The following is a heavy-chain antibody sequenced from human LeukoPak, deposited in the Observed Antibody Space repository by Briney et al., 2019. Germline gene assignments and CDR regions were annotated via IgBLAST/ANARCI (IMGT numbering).Heavy chain of an antibody. CDR3: AREPVRMRFMDV. J-gene: IGHJ6*03. CDR2: ISYDGSNK. V-gene: IGHV3-30*03. CDR1: GFTFSSYG. Sequence: GGSLRLSCAASGFTFSSYGMHWVRQAPGKGLEWVAVISYDGSNKYYADSVKGRFTISRDNAKNSLYLQMNSLRAEDTAVYYCAREPVRMRFMDVWGKGTTVTVSS.